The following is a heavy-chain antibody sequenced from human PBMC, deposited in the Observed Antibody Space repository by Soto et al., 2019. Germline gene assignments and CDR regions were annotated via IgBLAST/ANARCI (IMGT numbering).Heavy chain of an antibody. CDR3: AREGGWDGIVLMVYAIHRGPVDY. V-gene: IGHV1-2*02. Sequence: ASVKVSCKASGYTFTGYYMHWVRRAPGQGLEWMGWINPNSGGTNYAQKFQGRVTMTRDTSISTAYMELSRLRSDDTAVYYCAREGGWDGIVLMVYAIHRGPVDYWGQGTLVTVSS. CDR1: GYTFTGYY. D-gene: IGHD2-8*01. CDR2: INPNSGGT. J-gene: IGHJ4*02.